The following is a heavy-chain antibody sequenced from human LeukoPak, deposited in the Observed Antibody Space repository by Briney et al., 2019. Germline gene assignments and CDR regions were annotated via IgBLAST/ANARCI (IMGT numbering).Heavy chain of an antibody. CDR2: IKTDGSEK. Sequence: GGSLRLSCAVSGFTFSTYWMSWVRQAPGKGLEWVANIKTDGSEKYYVDSVKGRFTISRDNAKNSLYLQMNSLRAEDTAVYYCARDWNGSGIPNDFWGQGTLVTVSS. V-gene: IGHV3-7*01. CDR1: GFTFSTYW. J-gene: IGHJ4*02. CDR3: ARDWNGSGIPNDF. D-gene: IGHD3-10*01.